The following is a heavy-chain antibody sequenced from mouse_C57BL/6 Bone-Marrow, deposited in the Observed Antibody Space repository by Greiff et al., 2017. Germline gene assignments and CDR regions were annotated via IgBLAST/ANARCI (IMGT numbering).Heavy chain of an antibody. J-gene: IGHJ1*03. V-gene: IGHV1-64*01. CDR1: GYTFTSYW. CDR2: IHPNSGST. CDR3: ARSRYHGSSWYFDV. Sequence: VQLQQPGAELVKPGASVKLSCKASGYTFTSYWMHWVKQRPGQGLAWIGYIHPNSGSTNYNQKFKGKATLTADNSSSTAYMQLSSLTSEDSAVYYCARSRYHGSSWYFDVWGTGTTVTVSS. D-gene: IGHD1-1*01.